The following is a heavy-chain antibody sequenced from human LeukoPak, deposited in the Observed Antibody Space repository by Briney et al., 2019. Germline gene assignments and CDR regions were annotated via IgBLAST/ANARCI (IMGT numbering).Heavy chain of an antibody. D-gene: IGHD3-9*01. CDR2: ISWNSGSI. Sequence: PTGGSLRLSCAASGFTFDDYAMHWVRQAPGKGLEWVSGISWNSGSIGYADSVKGRFTISRDNAKNSLYLQMNSLRAEDTALYYCAKEALLADFDWLLPDAFDIWDQGTMVTVSS. CDR3: AKEALLADFDWLLPDAFDI. J-gene: IGHJ3*02. V-gene: IGHV3-9*01. CDR1: GFTFDDYA.